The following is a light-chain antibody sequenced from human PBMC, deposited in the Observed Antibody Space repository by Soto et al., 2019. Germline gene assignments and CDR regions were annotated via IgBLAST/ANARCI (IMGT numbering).Light chain of an antibody. CDR1: QRVTIY. V-gene: IGKV3-11*01. Sequence: EIVLTQSPATLSLSPGERATLSCRASQRVTIYLAWYQQKPGQAPRLLMYNASTRATGIPARFSGSGSGTDFTLTISSLEPEDVAVYYCQQRSNWITFGGGTKVEI. J-gene: IGKJ4*01. CDR2: NAS. CDR3: QQRSNWIT.